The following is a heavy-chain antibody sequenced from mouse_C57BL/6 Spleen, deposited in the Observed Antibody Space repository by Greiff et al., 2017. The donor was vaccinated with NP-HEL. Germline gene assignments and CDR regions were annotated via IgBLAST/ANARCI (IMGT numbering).Heavy chain of an antibody. D-gene: IGHD1-1*01. CDR1: GYTFTSYW. CDR3: ATAYYGSWYFDV. J-gene: IGHJ1*03. Sequence: QVHVKQSGAELAKPGASVKLSCKASGYTFTSYWMHWVKQRPGQGLEWIGYINPSSGYTKYNQKFKDKATLTADKSSSTAYMQLSSLTYEDSAVYYCATAYYGSWYFDVWGTGTTVTVSS. V-gene: IGHV1-7*01. CDR2: INPSSGYT.